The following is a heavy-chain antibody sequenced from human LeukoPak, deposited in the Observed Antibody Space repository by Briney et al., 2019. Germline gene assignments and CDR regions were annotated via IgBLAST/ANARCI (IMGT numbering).Heavy chain of an antibody. Sequence: SETLSLTCTVSGGSISSYYWSWIRQPPGKGLEWIGYTYYSGSTNYNPSLKSRVTISVDTSKNQFSLKLSSVTAADTAVYYCARGDYDFWSGYYRSWFDPWGQGTLVTVSS. D-gene: IGHD3-3*01. CDR3: ARGDYDFWSGYYRSWFDP. J-gene: IGHJ5*02. V-gene: IGHV4-59*01. CDR1: GGSISSYY. CDR2: TYYSGST.